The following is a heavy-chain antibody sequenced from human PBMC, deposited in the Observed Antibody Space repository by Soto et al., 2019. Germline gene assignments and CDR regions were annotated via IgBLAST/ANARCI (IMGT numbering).Heavy chain of an antibody. CDR2: ITPLKGDT. J-gene: IGHJ1*01. CDR1: GYSFTSYG. D-gene: IGHD4-17*01. V-gene: IGHV1-18*01. Sequence: QVLLVQSGAEVKRPGASVKVSCKASGYSFTSYGISWLRQAPGQGLEWMGWITPLKGDTHHSPKFQDRIIMTTDTSTSTAYFEMRRLTSDDTAVYYCAKDSGDRPEYFQDWGQGTLVSVSS. CDR3: AKDSGDRPEYFQD.